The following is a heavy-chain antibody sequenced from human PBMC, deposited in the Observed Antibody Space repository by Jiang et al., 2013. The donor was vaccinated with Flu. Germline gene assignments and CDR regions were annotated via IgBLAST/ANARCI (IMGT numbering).Heavy chain of an antibody. CDR3: ARITYYYDSSGYYPDAFDI. CDR1: GGSISSSSYY. D-gene: IGHD3-22*01. CDR2: IYYSGST. V-gene: IGHV4-39*01. J-gene: IGHJ3*02. Sequence: GSGLVKPSETLSLTCTVSGGSISSSSYYWGWIRQPPGKGLEWIGSIYYSGSTYYNPSLKSRVTISVDTSKNQFSLKLSSVTATDTAVYYCARITYYYDSSGYYPDAFDIWGQ.